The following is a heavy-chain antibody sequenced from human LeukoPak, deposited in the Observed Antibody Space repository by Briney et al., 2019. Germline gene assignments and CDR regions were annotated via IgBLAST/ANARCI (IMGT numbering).Heavy chain of an antibody. J-gene: IGHJ4*02. CDR1: GFTFSSYS. D-gene: IGHD6-13*01. CDR3: AKAGSSSWYEPFDY. V-gene: IGHV3-21*04. Sequence: GGSLRLSCAASGFTFSSYSMNWVRQAPGKGLEWVSSISSSSSYIYYADSVKGRFTISRDNSESTLYLQMNSLRADDTAAYYCAKAGSSSWYEPFDYWGQGTLVTVSS. CDR2: ISSSSSYI.